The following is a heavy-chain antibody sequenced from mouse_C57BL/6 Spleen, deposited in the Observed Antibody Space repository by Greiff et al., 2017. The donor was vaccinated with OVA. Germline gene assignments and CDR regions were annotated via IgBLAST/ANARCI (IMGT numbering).Heavy chain of an antibody. CDR1: GYTFTNYW. J-gene: IGHJ4*01. V-gene: IGHV1-63*01. CDR2: IYPGGGYT. CDR3: ARSGDYMLFYYAMDY. Sequence: VQLQQSGAELVRPGTSVKMSCKASGYTFTNYWIGWAKQRPGHGLEWIGDIYPGGGYTNYNEKFKGKATLTADKSSSTAYMQFSSLTSEDSAIYYCARSGDYMLFYYAMDYWGQGTSVTVSS. D-gene: IGHD2-12*01.